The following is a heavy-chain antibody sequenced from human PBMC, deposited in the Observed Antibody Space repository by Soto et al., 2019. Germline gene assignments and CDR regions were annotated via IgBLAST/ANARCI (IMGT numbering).Heavy chain of an antibody. J-gene: IGHJ3*02. CDR1: GDSVSSNSAA. Sequence: SQTLSLTCAISGDSVSSNSAAWNWIRQSPSRGLEWLGRTYYRSKWYNDYAVSVKSRITINPDTSKNQFSLQLKSVTPADAAVYYYARESDLMGDAFDIWGQGTMVTVSS. CDR2: TYYRSKWYN. V-gene: IGHV6-1*01. CDR3: ARESDLMGDAFDI. D-gene: IGHD2-8*01.